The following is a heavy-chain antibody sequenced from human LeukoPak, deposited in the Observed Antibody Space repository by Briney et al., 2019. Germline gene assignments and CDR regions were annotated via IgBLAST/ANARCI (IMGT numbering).Heavy chain of an antibody. D-gene: IGHD3-22*01. J-gene: IGHJ4*02. CDR2: ISGYNGNT. Sequence: ASVKVSCKASGYTFTSYDISWVRQAPGQGLEWMGWISGYNGNTNYAQKFQGRVTITADKSTSTAYMELSSLRSEDTAVYYCARTAYYYDSSGYRLWGFDYWGQGTLVTVSS. CDR3: ARTAYYYDSSGYRLWGFDY. V-gene: IGHV1-18*01. CDR1: GYTFTSYD.